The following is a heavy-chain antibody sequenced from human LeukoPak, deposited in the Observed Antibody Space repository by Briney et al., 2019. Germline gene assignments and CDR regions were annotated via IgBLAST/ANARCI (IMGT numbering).Heavy chain of an antibody. CDR2: IRSSDGST. V-gene: IGHV3-23*01. J-gene: IGHJ4*02. CDR3: AKESGAAIDHFDY. D-gene: IGHD3-9*01. CDR1: GFTFSSYA. Sequence: GGSLRLSCAASGFTFSSYAMSWVRQAPGRGLEWVSGIRSSDGSTYYADSVKGRFTISRDKSKNTLYLQMNSLRAEDTAIYYCAKESGAAIDHFDYWGQGTLVTVSS.